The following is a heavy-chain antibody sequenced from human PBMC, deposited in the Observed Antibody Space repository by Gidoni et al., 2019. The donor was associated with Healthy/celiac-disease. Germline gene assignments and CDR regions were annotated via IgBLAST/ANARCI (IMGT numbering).Heavy chain of an antibody. CDR3: ARASLPFDY. V-gene: IGHV4-31*03. Sequence: QVQLQESGPGLVKPSQTLSLPCTGSGGSISSGGYYWRWIRQHPGKVLEWIGYIYYSGSTYYNPSLKSRVTISVDTSKNQFSLKLSSVTAADTAVYYCARASLPFDYWGQGTLVTVSS. CDR2: IYYSGST. CDR1: GGSISSGGYY. J-gene: IGHJ4*02.